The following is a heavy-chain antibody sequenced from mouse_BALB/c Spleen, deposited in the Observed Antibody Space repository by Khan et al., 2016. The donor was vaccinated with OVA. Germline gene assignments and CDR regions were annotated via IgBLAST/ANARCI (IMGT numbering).Heavy chain of an antibody. CDR3: ARGGGTAPFAY. Sequence: EVELVESGGGLVQPGGSRKLSCAASGFTFSDYGMAWVRQAPGKGPEWVAFISDLAYTFYYADTVTGRFTLSIENAKNTLYLEMSSLRSGDTAMYYCARGGGTAPFAYWGQGTLVTVSA. CDR2: ISDLAYTF. CDR1: GFTFSDYG. J-gene: IGHJ3*01. D-gene: IGHD1-2*01. V-gene: IGHV5-15*02.